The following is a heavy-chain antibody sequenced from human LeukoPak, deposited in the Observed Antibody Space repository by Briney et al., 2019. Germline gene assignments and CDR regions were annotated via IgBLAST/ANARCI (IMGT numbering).Heavy chain of an antibody. CDR1: GGSFSGYY. V-gene: IGHV4-34*01. D-gene: IGHD5-18*01. CDR3: ARGFRIQLWLPDHFDY. CDR2: INHSGST. Sequence: IPSETLSLTCAVYGGSFSGYYWSWIRQPPGKGLEWIGEINHSGSTNYSPSLKSRVTISVDTSKNQFSLKLSSVTAADTAVYYCARGFRIQLWLPDHFDYWGQGTLVTVSS. J-gene: IGHJ4*02.